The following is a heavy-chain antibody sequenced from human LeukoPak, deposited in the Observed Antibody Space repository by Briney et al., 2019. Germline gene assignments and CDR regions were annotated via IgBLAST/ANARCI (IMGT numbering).Heavy chain of an antibody. V-gene: IGHV3-53*01. Sequence: PWGSLRLSFAASWFTVNSNYMSWVRPAPGEGLEWVSVIYSGGSTYYADSVKGRFTISRDNSKNTLYLQMSSLRTADTAVYYCARDVGDEGNYWGQGTLVTVTS. CDR3: ARDVGDEGNY. CDR2: IYSGGST. CDR1: WFTVNSNY. D-gene: IGHD3-16*01. J-gene: IGHJ4*02.